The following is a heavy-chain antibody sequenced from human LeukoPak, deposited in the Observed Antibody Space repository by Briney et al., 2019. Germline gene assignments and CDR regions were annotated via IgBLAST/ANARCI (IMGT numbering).Heavy chain of an antibody. Sequence: AASVKVSCKASGYTFTGYAMNWVRQAPGQGLEWMGWINTNTGNPTYAQGFTGRFVFSLDTSVSTAYLQISGLKAEDTAVYYCARGLSDYYYDSSGYPLWGQGTLVTVSS. CDR1: GYTFTGYA. J-gene: IGHJ4*02. CDR3: ARGLSDYYYDSSGYPL. V-gene: IGHV7-4-1*02. D-gene: IGHD3-22*01. CDR2: INTNTGNP.